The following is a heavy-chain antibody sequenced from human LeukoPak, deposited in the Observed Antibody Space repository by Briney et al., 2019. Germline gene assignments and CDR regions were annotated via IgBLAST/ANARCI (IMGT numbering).Heavy chain of an antibody. CDR2: IYSRDGST. CDR3: ARDQEGFDY. Sequence: VASANVSCKASGYTFTSNYIHWVRQAPGQGLEWMGMIYSRDGSTSYAQKFQGRVTVTRDTSTSTVHMELSGLRSEDTAVYYCARDQEGFDYWGQGTLVTVSS. J-gene: IGHJ4*02. V-gene: IGHV1-46*01. CDR1: GYTFTSNY.